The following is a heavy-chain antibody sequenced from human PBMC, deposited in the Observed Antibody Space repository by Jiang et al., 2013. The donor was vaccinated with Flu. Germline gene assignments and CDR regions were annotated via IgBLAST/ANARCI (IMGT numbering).Heavy chain of an antibody. J-gene: IGHJ2*01. V-gene: IGHV4-39*01. CDR2: INYSGST. CDR3: ARRDSGGYWFFDL. D-gene: IGHD3-22*01. CDR1: GGSISTRSYY. Sequence: LLKPSETLSLTCTVSGGSISTRSYYWGWIRQPPGKGLEWIGSINYSGSTYYNPSLKSRVTISVDTSKNQFSLKLSSVTAADTACFYCARRDSGGYWFFDLWGRGTLVSVSS.